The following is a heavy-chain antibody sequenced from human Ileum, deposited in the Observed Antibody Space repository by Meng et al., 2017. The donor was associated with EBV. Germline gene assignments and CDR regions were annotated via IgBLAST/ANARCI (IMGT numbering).Heavy chain of an antibody. J-gene: IGHJ5*02. CDR1: GDTLFNGGHY. CDR2: IFYTGST. V-gene: IGHV4-30-4*01. CDR3: ARDSNGDYGWVDP. Sequence: QVHLQESGPGLVKPSXXLXPTCPXSGDTLFNGGHYWTWLRQPPGKGLEWIGYIFYTGSTYYNPSLKSRVTISLDLSKNQFSLNLTSVTAADTAVYYCARDSNGDYGWVDPWGQGTLVTVSS. D-gene: IGHD4-17*01.